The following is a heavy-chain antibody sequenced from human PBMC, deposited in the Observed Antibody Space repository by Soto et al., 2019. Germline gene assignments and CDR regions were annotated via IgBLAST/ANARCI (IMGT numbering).Heavy chain of an antibody. Sequence: QVQLVQSGAEVKKPGSSVKVSCKASGGTFSSYTINWVRQAPGQGLEWMGRIIPILGIANYAQKFQGRVTITADKSTSTAYMELSSLRSEDTAVYYCARDSIAVAGTGEDYWGQGTLVTVSS. V-gene: IGHV1-69*08. D-gene: IGHD6-19*01. J-gene: IGHJ4*02. CDR1: GGTFSSYT. CDR2: IIPILGIA. CDR3: ARDSIAVAGTGEDY.